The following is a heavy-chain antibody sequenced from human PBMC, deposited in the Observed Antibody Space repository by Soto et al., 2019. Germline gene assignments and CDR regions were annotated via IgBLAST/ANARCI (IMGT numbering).Heavy chain of an antibody. CDR2: IYTSGSP. CDR3: ARLRGSSSDFFDF. CDR1: GGSISTYY. V-gene: IGHV4-4*07. J-gene: IGHJ4*02. D-gene: IGHD6-6*01. Sequence: QVQLQESGPGLVKPSETLSLTCTVSGGSISTYYWNWIRQSAGKGLELIGRIYTSGSPNYNPSLKSRVTMSVDTSKNQFSLKLSSVTAADTAVYYCARLRGSSSDFFDFWGQGTLVTVSS.